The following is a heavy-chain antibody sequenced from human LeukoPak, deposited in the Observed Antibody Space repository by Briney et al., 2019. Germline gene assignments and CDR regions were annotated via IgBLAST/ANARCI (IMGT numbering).Heavy chain of an antibody. CDR3: AAGNPLVWFDP. D-gene: IGHD6-13*01. J-gene: IGHJ5*02. V-gene: IGHV3-23*01. Sequence: GGSLRLSCVASGFTFSSYAMSWVRQAPGKGLEWVSAISGSGGNTYYADSVKGRFTISRDNSKNTLYLQMNSLRAEDTAVHFFAAGNPLVWFDPWGQATQVDVS. CDR2: ISGSGGNT. CDR1: GFTFSSYA.